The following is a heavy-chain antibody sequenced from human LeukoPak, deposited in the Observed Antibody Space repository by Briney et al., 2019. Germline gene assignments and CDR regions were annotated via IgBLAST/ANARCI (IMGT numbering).Heavy chain of an antibody. V-gene: IGHV4-59*01. CDR3: ARASASTPIAPFDY. Sequence: ASETLSLTCTVSGGSISSYYWSWIRQPPGKGLEWIGYIYYSGSTNYNPSLKSRVTISVDTSKNQFSLKLSSVTAADTAVYYCARASASTPIAPFDYWGQGTLVTVSS. CDR2: IYYSGST. J-gene: IGHJ4*02. D-gene: IGHD2-2*01. CDR1: GGSISSYY.